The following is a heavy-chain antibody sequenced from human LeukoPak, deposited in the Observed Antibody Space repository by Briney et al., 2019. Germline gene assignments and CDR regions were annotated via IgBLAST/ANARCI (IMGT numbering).Heavy chain of an antibody. D-gene: IGHD2-8*02. V-gene: IGHV3-48*03. J-gene: IGHJ3*02. CDR2: ISYSGSDI. CDR1: GFTLSSYE. Sequence: QPGGSLRLSCSASGFTLSSYEMNWVRQAPGKGLEWVSYISYSGSDIYYADSVKGRFTISRDNAKNSLYLQMNSLRGEDTALYYCARMHCTGGGRCSIRMGASHIWGQGTMVTVSS. CDR3: ARMHCTGGGRCSIRMGASHI.